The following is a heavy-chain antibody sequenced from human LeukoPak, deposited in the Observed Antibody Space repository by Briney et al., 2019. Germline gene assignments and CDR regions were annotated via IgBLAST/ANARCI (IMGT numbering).Heavy chain of an antibody. CDR1: GFTVSTNY. CDR3: ARYDYGRSGFDN. Sequence: PGGSLRLSCAASGFTVSTNYMTWVRQAPGKGLEWVSVIYSGGTTYYADSVKGRFSISRDNSKNTLYLQMNSLRAEDTAVYYCARYDYGRSGFDNWGQGTLVTVSS. CDR2: IYSGGTT. J-gene: IGHJ4*02. D-gene: IGHD5-12*01. V-gene: IGHV3-66*01.